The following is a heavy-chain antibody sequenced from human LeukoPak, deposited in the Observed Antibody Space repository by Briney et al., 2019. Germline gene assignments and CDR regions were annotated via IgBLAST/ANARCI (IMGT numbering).Heavy chain of an antibody. J-gene: IGHJ2*01. CDR3: AKTRGGYYYDSSGYYYADWYFDL. CDR1: GLTFSSYG. D-gene: IGHD3-22*01. CDR2: ISYDGSNK. Sequence: GGSLRLSRAASGLTFSSYGMHWVRQAPGKGLEWVAVISYDGSNKYYADSVKGRFTISRDNSKNTLYLQMNSLRAEDTAVYYCAKTRGGYYYDSSGYYYADWYFDLWGRGTLVTVSS. V-gene: IGHV3-30*18.